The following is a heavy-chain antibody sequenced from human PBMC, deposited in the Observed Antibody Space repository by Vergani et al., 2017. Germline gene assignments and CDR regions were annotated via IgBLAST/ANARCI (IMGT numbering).Heavy chain of an antibody. J-gene: IGHJ4*02. CDR2: ISYDGSNK. Sequence: QVQLVESGGGVVQPGRSLRLSCAASGFTFSSYGMHWVRQAPGKGLEWVAVISYDGSNKYYADSVKGRFTISRDNSKNTLYLQMNSLRAEDTAVYYCATPGPLGRYSSSWTPARWGQGTLVTVSS. V-gene: IGHV3-30*03. CDR3: ATPGPLGRYSSSWTPAR. D-gene: IGHD6-13*01. CDR1: GFTFSSYG.